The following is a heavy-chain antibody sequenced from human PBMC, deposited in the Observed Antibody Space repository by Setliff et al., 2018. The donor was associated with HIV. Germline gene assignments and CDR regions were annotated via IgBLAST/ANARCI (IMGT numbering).Heavy chain of an antibody. D-gene: IGHD1-26*01. CDR1: GFTFNTYA. Sequence: GGSLRLSCAASGFTFNTYAMSWVRQAPGKGLEWVSVISGSGGSTFYADSVKGRFTISRDNSKNTLYLLMNGLRVEDTAVYYCVREERAADSGSYYSSRWFDRWGQGTLVTVSS. CDR3: VREERAADSGSYYSSRWFDR. V-gene: IGHV3-23*01. J-gene: IGHJ5*02. CDR2: ISGSGGST.